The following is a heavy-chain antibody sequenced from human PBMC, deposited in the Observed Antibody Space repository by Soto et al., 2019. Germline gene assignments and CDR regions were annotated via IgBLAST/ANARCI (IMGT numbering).Heavy chain of an antibody. CDR2: MNPYSGNT. CDR3: ARPYYYGSRNAYKWFDS. D-gene: IGHD3-10*01. J-gene: IGHJ5*01. V-gene: IGHV1-8*01. CDR1: GYTFTSYD. Sequence: ASVKVFCKASGYTFTSYDINWVRQATGEGLEWMGWMNPYSGNTGYTQKFQGRVTMTRNTSISTAYMELSSLRSEDTAVYYCARPYYYGSRNAYKWFDSWGQGTLVTVSS.